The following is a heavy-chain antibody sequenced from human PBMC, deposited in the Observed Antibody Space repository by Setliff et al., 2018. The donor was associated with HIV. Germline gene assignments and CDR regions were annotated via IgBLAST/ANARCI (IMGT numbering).Heavy chain of an antibody. Sequence: SETLSLTCSVSGYSLSSASYWGWIRQSPEKGLEWIGSISLSGSTYYNPSLQSRVTISIDMSKNPFSLNLKSVTAADTAIYYCARGLTAPAAASSWGQGMLVTVS. CDR3: ARGLTAPAAASS. V-gene: IGHV4-38-2*02. CDR1: GYSLSSASY. D-gene: IGHD6-13*01. CDR2: ISLSGST. J-gene: IGHJ5*02.